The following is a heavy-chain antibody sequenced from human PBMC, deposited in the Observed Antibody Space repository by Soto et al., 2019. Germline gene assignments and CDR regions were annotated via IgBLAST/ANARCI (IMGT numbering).Heavy chain of an antibody. V-gene: IGHV3-30*18. CDR2: ISYDGSNK. D-gene: IGHD2-15*01. Sequence: QVRLVESGGGVVQPGRSLRLSCAASGFTFSSYGMHWVRQAPGKGLEWVAVISYDGSNKYYADSVKGRFTISRDNSKNTLYLQMNSLRAEDTAVYYCAKDPNSVVVVAATGPDYWGQGTLVTVSS. CDR3: AKDPNSVVVVAATGPDY. CDR1: GFTFSSYG. J-gene: IGHJ4*02.